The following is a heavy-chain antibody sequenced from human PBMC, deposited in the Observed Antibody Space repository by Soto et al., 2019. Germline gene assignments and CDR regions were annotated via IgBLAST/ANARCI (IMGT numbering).Heavy chain of an antibody. V-gene: IGHV1-18*01. CDR1: GYTFTSYG. D-gene: IGHD6-19*01. Sequence: SVKVSCKASGYTFTSYGISWVRQAPGQGLEWMGWISAYNGNTNYAQKLQGRVTMTTDTSTSTAYMELRSLRSDDTAVYYCARVILVAGTTHYGMDVWGQGTTVTVSS. CDR2: ISAYNGNT. CDR3: ARVILVAGTTHYGMDV. J-gene: IGHJ6*02.